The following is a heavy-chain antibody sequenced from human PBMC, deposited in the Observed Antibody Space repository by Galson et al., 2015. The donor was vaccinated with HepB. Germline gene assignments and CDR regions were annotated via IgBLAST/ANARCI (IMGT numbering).Heavy chain of an antibody. J-gene: IGHJ6*02. D-gene: IGHD3-3*01. Sequence: SVKVSCKASGYTFTSYGISWVRQAPGQGLEWMGWISAYNGDTNYAPKFQGRVTMTTDTSTSTGYMELRSLRSDDTAVYYCVRDRTIRFLEWLPPWGGDYYGMDVWGQGTTVTVSS. V-gene: IGHV1-18*01. CDR2: ISAYNGDT. CDR3: VRDRTIRFLEWLPPWGGDYYGMDV. CDR1: GYTFTSYG.